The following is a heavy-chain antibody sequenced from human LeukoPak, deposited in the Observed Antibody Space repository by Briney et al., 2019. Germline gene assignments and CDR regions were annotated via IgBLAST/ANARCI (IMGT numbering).Heavy chain of an antibody. CDR3: ASDRFF. J-gene: IGHJ4*02. V-gene: IGHV3-21*01. Sequence: PGGSLRLSCVVSGFTFSRFGMNWVRQAPGKGLEWVSFIGASSGDIKYADSVKGRFTISRDNARRSLYLQMNGLSAEDTAVYFCASDRFFWGQGTLVTVSS. CDR2: IGASSGDI. D-gene: IGHD3-3*01. CDR1: GFTFSRFG.